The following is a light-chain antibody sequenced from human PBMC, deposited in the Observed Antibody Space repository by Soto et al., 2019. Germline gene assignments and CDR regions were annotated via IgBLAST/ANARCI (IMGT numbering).Light chain of an antibody. CDR1: SSDVGSYNY. J-gene: IGLJ1*01. Sequence: QSVLAQPASVSGSPGQSITISCTGTSSDVGSYNYVSWYQQHPGKAPKLMIYEVSDRPSGISSRFSGSKSGNTASLTISGLQTEDEADYYCCSYAGSYTYVFGTGTKVTVL. V-gene: IGLV2-14*01. CDR3: CSYAGSYTYV. CDR2: EVS.